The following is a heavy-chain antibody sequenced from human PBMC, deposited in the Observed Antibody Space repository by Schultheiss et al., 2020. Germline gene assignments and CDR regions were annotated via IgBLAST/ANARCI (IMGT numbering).Heavy chain of an antibody. J-gene: IGHJ4*02. V-gene: IGHV1-46*01. CDR2: INPSGGST. CDR3: ATDHYGDAQDY. Sequence: ASVKVSCKASGYTFTSYDINWVRQAPGQGLEWMGIINPSGGSTSYAQKFQGRVTMTRDTSTSTVYMELSSLRSEDTAVYYCATDHYGDAQDYWGQGTLVTVSS. CDR1: GYTFTSYD. D-gene: IGHD4-17*01.